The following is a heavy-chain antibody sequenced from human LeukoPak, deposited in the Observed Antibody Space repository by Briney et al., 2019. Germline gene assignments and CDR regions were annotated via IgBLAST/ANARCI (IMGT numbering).Heavy chain of an antibody. CDR3: ARDVLDYYDSSGYCLSEYFDY. Sequence: GGSLRLSCAASGFTFSSYWMSWVRQAPGKGLEWVANIKQDGSEKYYVDSVKGRFAISRDNAKNSLYLQMNSLRAEDTAVYYCARDVLDYYDSSGYCLSEYFDYWGQGTLVTASS. J-gene: IGHJ4*02. D-gene: IGHD3-22*01. CDR2: IKQDGSEK. V-gene: IGHV3-7*01. CDR1: GFTFSSYW.